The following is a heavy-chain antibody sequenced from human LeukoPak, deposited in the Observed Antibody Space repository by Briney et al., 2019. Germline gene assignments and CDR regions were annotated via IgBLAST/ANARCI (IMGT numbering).Heavy chain of an antibody. J-gene: IGHJ4*02. D-gene: IGHD2-2*03. CDR2: IYNSGST. V-gene: IGHV4-59*08. Sequence: SETLSLTCTVSGGSIRGYYWSWIRQPPGKGLEWIGYIYNSGSTSYSPALKSRVTISVDTSKSQLSLKMTSVTAADTAVYYCARQTTPNWIWNYWGQGTLVTVSS. CDR3: ARQTTPNWIWNY. CDR1: GGSIRGYY.